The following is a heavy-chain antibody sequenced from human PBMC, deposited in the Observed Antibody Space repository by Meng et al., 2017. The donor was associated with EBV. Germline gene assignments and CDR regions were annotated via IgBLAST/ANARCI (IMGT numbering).Heavy chain of an antibody. Sequence: QVLLVSCGGEVKKPGAPVKGSCKASGGTFSSYAISWVRQAPGQGLEWMGGIIPIFGTANYAQKFQGRVTITADKSTSTAYMELSSLRSEDTAVYYCARAEIAAAGRLDYWGQGTLVTVSS. CDR1: GGTFSSYA. D-gene: IGHD6-13*01. CDR3: ARAEIAAAGRLDY. CDR2: IIPIFGTA. J-gene: IGHJ4*02. V-gene: IGHV1-69*06.